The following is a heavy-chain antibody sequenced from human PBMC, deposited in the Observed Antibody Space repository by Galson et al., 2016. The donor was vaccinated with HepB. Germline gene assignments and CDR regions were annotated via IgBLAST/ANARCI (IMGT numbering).Heavy chain of an antibody. J-gene: IGHJ5*02. CDR2: ISTYNNNT. V-gene: IGHV1-18*01. D-gene: IGHD6-13*01. CDR3: ARVSAAADNWFDP. Sequence: SVKVSCKASGYTFSNYGITWVRQAPGQGLECMGWISTYNNNTNYEQEFQDRVTMTTDTSTNTAYMELRSLRSDDTAVYYCARVSAAADNWFDPWGQGTLVTVSS. CDR1: GYTFSNYG.